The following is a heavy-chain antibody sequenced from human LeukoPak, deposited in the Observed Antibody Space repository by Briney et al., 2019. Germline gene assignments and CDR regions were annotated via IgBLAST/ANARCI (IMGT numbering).Heavy chain of an antibody. CDR2: IIPIFGTA. CDR3: ARGGFERDANIVVVPAAPFDY. D-gene: IGHD2-2*01. Sequence: ASVKVSCKASGGTFSSYAISWVRQAPGQGLEWMGGIIPIFGTANYAQKLQGRVTITTDESTSTAYMELSSLRSEDTAVYYCARGGFERDANIVVVPAAPFDYWGQGTLVTVSS. J-gene: IGHJ4*02. V-gene: IGHV1-69*05. CDR1: GGTFSSYA.